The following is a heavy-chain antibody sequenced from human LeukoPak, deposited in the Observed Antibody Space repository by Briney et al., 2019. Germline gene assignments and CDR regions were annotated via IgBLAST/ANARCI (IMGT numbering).Heavy chain of an antibody. V-gene: IGHV3-7*05. CDR2: IKEGGSEK. CDR1: GLTFSFYW. Sequence: GGSLRLSCAASGLTFSFYWMSWVRQAPGKGLEWVANIKEGGSEKYYVDSVKGRFTISRDNAKNSLFLQLDSLRAEDTAVYYCARGKYYFDYWGQGTLVTVSS. CDR3: ARGKYYFDY. J-gene: IGHJ4*02.